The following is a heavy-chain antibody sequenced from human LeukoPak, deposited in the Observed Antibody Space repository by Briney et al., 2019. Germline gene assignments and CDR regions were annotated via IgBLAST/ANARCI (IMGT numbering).Heavy chain of an antibody. J-gene: IGHJ6*03. CDR1: GFNFNYYP. CDR2: ISDNGSLK. CDR3: ARGRSGSSPVLDYYMDV. V-gene: IGHV3-30*14. Sequence: GRSLGLSCAASGFNFNYYPVHWVRQAPGKGLVWVAFISDNGSLKYYADSVKGRFTISRDNSKNTLYLQMNSLRGDDTAVYYCARGRSGSSPVLDYYMDVWGKGTTVTVP. D-gene: IGHD6-19*01.